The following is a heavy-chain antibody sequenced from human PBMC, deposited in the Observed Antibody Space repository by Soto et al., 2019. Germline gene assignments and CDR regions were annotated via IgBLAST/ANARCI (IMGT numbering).Heavy chain of an antibody. V-gene: IGHV1-69*13. Sequence: SVKVSCKASGGTFSSYAISWVRQAPGQGLEWMGGIIPIFGTANYAQKFQGRVTITADESTSTAYMELSSLRSEDTAVYYCARVKLLWFGELFFDYWGQGTLVTVSS. CDR3: ARVKLLWFGELFFDY. CDR1: GGTFSSYA. CDR2: IIPIFGTA. D-gene: IGHD3-10*01. J-gene: IGHJ4*02.